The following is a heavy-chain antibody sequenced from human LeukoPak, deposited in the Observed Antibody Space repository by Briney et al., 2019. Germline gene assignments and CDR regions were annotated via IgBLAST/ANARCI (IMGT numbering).Heavy chain of an antibody. CDR3: ASHIVATTEEYFQH. CDR2: ISSSSSYT. D-gene: IGHD5-12*01. Sequence: PGGSLRLSCAASAFTFSDYYMSWIRQAPGKGLEWVSYISSSSSYTNYADSVKGRFTISRDNAKNSLYLQMNSLRAEDTAVYYCASHIVATTEEYFQHWGQGTLVTVSS. J-gene: IGHJ1*01. V-gene: IGHV3-11*06. CDR1: AFTFSDYY.